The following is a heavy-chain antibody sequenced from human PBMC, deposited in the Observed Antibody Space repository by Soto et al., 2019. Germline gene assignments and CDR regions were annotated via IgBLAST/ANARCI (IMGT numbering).Heavy chain of an antibody. J-gene: IGHJ6*03. CDR2: ISGSGGST. CDR3: AKSGVYDYYYYMDV. V-gene: IGHV3-23*01. Sequence: GGSLRLSCAASGFTFSSYAMSWVRQAPGKGLEWVSAISGSGGSTYYADSVKGRFTIYRENSKNTLYLQMKSLRAEDTAVYYCAKSGVYDYYYYMDVWGKGTTVTVSS. CDR1: GFTFSSYA. D-gene: IGHD1-26*01.